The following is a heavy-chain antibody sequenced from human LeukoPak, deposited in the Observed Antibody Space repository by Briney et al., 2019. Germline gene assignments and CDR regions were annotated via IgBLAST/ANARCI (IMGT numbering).Heavy chain of an antibody. V-gene: IGHV3-13*01. CDR2: IGTAGDT. D-gene: IGHD1-26*01. J-gene: IGHJ4*02. CDR1: GFTFSNHA. CDR3: VRQQTPHGNFDY. Sequence: GGSLRLSCATSGFTFSNHAMHWVRHATGKGLEWVSAIGTAGDTFYPGSVKGRFTISRENAKNSLSLQVNSLRAEDTAVYYCVRQQTPHGNFDYWGQGTLVTVSS.